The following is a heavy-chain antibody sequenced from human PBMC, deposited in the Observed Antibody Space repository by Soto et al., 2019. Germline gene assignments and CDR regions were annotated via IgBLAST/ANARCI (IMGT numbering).Heavy chain of an antibody. V-gene: IGHV1-18*01. CDR3: ARDLPQFFGVVNYFNCFDP. D-gene: IGHD3-3*01. J-gene: IGHJ5*02. CDR1: GYTFTSYG. Sequence: QVQLVQSGAEVKKPGASVKVSCKASGYTFTSYGISWVRQAPGQGLEWMGWISAYNGNTNYAQKLQGRVTMTTDTSTSTAYMELRSLRSGDTAVYYCARDLPQFFGVVNYFNCFDPWGQGTLVTVSS. CDR2: ISAYNGNT.